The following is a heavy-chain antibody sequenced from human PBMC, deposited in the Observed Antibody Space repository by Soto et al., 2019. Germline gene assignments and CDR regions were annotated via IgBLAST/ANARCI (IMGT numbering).Heavy chain of an antibody. Sequence: SETLCLTCAFSVGSISISNWGSWFRQPPGKGLEPIVAIYHSGSTNYNPSLKSRVTISVDKSKNQFSLKLSSVTAADTAVYYCARWVGDYYGSGSYYNFKWLRWGMDVWGQGTTVTVSS. CDR2: IYHSGST. V-gene: IGHV4-4*02. D-gene: IGHD3-10*01. CDR3: ARWVGDYYGSGSYYNFKWLRWGMDV. J-gene: IGHJ6*02. CDR1: VGSISISNW.